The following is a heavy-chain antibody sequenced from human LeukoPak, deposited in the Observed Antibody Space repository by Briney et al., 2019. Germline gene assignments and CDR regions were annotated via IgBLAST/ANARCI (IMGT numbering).Heavy chain of an antibody. CDR2: IYYSGST. CDR3: ARSLSVYCGGDCYPNWFDP. CDR1: GGSISSYY. Sequence: SETLSLTCTVSGGSISSYYWSRIRQPPGKGLEWIGYIYYSGSTNYNPSLKSRVTISVDTSKNQFSLKLSSVTAADTAVYYCARSLSVYCGGDCYPNWFDPWGRGTLVTVSS. J-gene: IGHJ5*02. D-gene: IGHD2-21*02. V-gene: IGHV4-59*08.